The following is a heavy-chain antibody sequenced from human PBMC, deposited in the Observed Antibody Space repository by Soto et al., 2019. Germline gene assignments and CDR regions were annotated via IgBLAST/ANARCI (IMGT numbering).Heavy chain of an antibody. Sequence: SSETLSLTCTVSGGSISSGGYYWSWIRQHPGKGLEWIGYIYYSGSTYYNPSLKSRVTISVDTSKNQFSLKLSSVTAADTAVYYCASIAGYCSGGSCYPVYNWFDPWGQGTLVTVSS. CDR1: GGSISSGGYY. CDR3: ASIAGYCSGGSCYPVYNWFDP. CDR2: IYYSGST. V-gene: IGHV4-31*03. D-gene: IGHD2-15*01. J-gene: IGHJ5*02.